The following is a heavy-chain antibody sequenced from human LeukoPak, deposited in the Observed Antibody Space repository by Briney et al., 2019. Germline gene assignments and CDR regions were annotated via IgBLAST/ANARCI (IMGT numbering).Heavy chain of an antibody. CDR1: GGSTSSSSYY. J-gene: IGHJ5*02. Sequence: SPETLSLTCTVSGGSTSSSSYYWGWIRQPPGKGLEWIGSIYYSGSTYYNPSLKSRVTISVDTSKNQFSLKLRSVTAADTAVYYCARRPRAGWFDPWGQGTLVTVSS. CDR2: IYYSGST. CDR3: ARRPRAGWFDP. V-gene: IGHV4-39*01.